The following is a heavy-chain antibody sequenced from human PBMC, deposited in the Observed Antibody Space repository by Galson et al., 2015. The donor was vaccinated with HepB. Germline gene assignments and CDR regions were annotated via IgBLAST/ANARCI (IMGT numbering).Heavy chain of an antibody. V-gene: IGHV3-7*01. CDR1: GFIFKTYW. CDR2: IKEDGSAT. Sequence: SLRLSCAAYGFIFKTYWMRWLGQAPGKGLVWVASIKEDGSATYYVDSVKGRFTISRDHAKNSLYLQMNSLRVEDTAVYYCEGGGVHHGLDIWGQGTMVTVSS. D-gene: IGHD2-8*01. J-gene: IGHJ3*02. CDR3: EGGGVHHGLDI.